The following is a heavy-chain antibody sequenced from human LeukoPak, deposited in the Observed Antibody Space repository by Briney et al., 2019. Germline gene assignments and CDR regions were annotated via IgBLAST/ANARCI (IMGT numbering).Heavy chain of an antibody. CDR2: IYSGGST. D-gene: IGHD3-3*01. CDR1: GFTVSSNY. V-gene: IGHV3-66*01. CDR3: AKGYSDLWSGVNY. Sequence: GGSLRLSCAASGFTVSSNYMSWVRQAPGKGLEWVSVIYSGGSTYYADSVKGRFTISRDNSKNTLYLQMNSLRAEDTAVYYCAKGYSDLWSGVNYWGQGTLVTVSS. J-gene: IGHJ4*02.